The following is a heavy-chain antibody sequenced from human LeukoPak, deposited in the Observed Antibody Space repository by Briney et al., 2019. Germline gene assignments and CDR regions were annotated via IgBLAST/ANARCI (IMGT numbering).Heavy chain of an antibody. V-gene: IGHV5-51*01. J-gene: IGHJ4*02. D-gene: IGHD2-15*01. Sequence: ISPVYSYTRYTPSFQRHLTISPDNSISTAYLQWSSVKASDTAMYYCARLGYCSGGSCYNDYWGQGTLVTVSS. CDR2: ISPVYSYT. CDR3: ARLGYCSGGSCYNDY.